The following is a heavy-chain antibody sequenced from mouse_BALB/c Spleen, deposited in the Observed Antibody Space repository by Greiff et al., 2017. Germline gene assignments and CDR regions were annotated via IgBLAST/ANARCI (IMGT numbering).Heavy chain of an antibody. D-gene: IGHD2-14*01. Sequence: VKLVESGAELAKPGASVKMSCKASGYTFTSYWMHWVKQRPGQGLEWIGYINPSTGYTEYNQKFKDKATLTADKSSSTAYMQLSSLTSEDSAVYYCARYEVRTEGYAMDYWGQGTSVTVSS. V-gene: IGHV1-7*01. CDR1: GYTFTSYW. CDR2: INPSTGYT. J-gene: IGHJ4*01. CDR3: ARYEVRTEGYAMDY.